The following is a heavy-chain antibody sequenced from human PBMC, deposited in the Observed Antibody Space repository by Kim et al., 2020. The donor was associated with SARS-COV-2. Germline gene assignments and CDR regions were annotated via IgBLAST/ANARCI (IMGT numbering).Heavy chain of an antibody. V-gene: IGHV3-49*02. J-gene: IGHJ4*02. D-gene: IGHD6-13*01. Sequence: TTEYAASVKGRFTISRDDSKSIAYLQMNSLKTEDTAVYYCTRGSSQFDYWGQGTLVTVSS. CDR2: TT. CDR3: TRGSSQFDY.